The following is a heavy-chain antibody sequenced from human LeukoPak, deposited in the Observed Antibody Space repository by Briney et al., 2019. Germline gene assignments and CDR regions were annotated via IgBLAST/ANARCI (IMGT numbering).Heavy chain of an antibody. J-gene: IGHJ4*02. CDR2: IYPGDSDT. CDR1: GYSFTSYW. Sequence: GESLKISCKGSGYSFTSYWIGWVRQMPGKGLEWMGIIYPGDSDTRYSPSFQGQVTISADKSIGTAYLQWSSLKASDTAMYYCARGGFDWLLFDVGSTDLPPEFDYWGQGTLVTVSS. V-gene: IGHV5-51*01. D-gene: IGHD3-9*01. CDR3: ARGGFDWLLFDVGSTDLPPEFDY.